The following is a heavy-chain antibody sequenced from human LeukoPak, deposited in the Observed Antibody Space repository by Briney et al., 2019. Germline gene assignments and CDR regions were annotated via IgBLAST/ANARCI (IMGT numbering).Heavy chain of an antibody. D-gene: IGHD3-3*01. CDR1: GFTFSSYG. CDR2: IRYDGSNK. CDR3: ARVFWEWLSPSYDY. Sequence: GGSLRLSCAASGFTFSSYGMHWVRQAPGKGLEWVAFIRYDGSNKYYADSVKGRFTISRDNSKNTLYLQMNSLRAEDTAVYYCARVFWEWLSPSYDYWGQGTLVTVSS. J-gene: IGHJ4*02. V-gene: IGHV3-30*02.